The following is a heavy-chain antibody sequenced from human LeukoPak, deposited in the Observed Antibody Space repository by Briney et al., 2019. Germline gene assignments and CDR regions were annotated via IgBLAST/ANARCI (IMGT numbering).Heavy chain of an antibody. D-gene: IGHD1-26*01. CDR3: ARARSSGSHRVVNAFDV. CDR1: GFTFSSYT. V-gene: IGHV3-21*01. CDR2: ISITSDYI. Sequence: GGSLRLSCAASGFTFSSYTMNWVRQAPGKGLEWVSSISITSDYIYFPDSMKGRFTISRDNAKNSLYLQMNSLRAEDTAVYYCARARSSGSHRVVNAFDVWGQGTMVTVSS. J-gene: IGHJ3*01.